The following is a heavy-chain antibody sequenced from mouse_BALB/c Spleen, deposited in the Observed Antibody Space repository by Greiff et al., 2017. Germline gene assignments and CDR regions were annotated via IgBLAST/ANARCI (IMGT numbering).Heavy chain of an antibody. CDR1: GYSFTSYW. CDR2: IDPSDSET. CDR3: ARTAMITTYFDY. J-gene: IGHJ2*01. V-gene: IGHV1S127*01. D-gene: IGHD2-4*01. Sequence: VQLQQSGPQLVRPGASVKISCKASGYSFTSYWMHWVKQRPGQGLEWIGMIDPSDSETRLNQKFKDKATLTVDKSSSTAYMQLSSPTSEDSAVYYCARTAMITTYFDYWGQGTTLTVSA.